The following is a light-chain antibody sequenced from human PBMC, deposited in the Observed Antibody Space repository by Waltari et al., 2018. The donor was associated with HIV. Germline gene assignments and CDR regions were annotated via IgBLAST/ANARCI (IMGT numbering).Light chain of an antibody. CDR2: YDR. CDR3: QVWDSDSDHVV. J-gene: IGLJ2*01. Sequence: SYVLTQPPSVSVAPGTTARITCGGNNIGSKSVHWYQQKPGQAPVVVIFYDRDRPSGIPERFSGSSSANMATLTISRVEAGDEADYYCQVWDSDSDHVVFGVGTKLTVL. V-gene: IGLV3-21*04. CDR1: NIGSKS.